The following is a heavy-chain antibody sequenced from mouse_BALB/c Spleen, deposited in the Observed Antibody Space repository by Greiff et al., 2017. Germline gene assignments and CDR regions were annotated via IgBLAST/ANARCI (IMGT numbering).Heavy chain of an antibody. Sequence: VKLMESGPGLVAPSQSLSITCTVSGFSLTSYGVHWVRQPPGKGLEWLGVIWAGGSTNYNSALMSRLSISKDNSKSQVFLKMNSLQTDDTAMYYCARAGGYAPFAYWGQGTLVTVSA. V-gene: IGHV2-9*02. CDR2: IWAGGST. D-gene: IGHD2-2*01. J-gene: IGHJ3*01. CDR1: GFSLTSYG. CDR3: ARAGGYAPFAY.